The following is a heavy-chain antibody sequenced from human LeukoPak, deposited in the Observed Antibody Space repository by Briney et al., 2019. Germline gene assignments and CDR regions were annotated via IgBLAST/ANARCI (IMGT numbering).Heavy chain of an antibody. J-gene: IGHJ4*02. Sequence: GGSLRLSCAASGFTFNTYSMHLVRPAPGKGLEWVSSISSTNTYIYYADSVKGRFTISRDNAKNSLYLQMSSLRAQDTAVYYCARDAERDYTNLVGAILDYWGRGTLVTVSS. CDR2: ISSTNTYI. D-gene: IGHD4-11*01. CDR1: GFTFNTYS. V-gene: IGHV3-21*01. CDR3: ARDAERDYTNLVGAILDY.